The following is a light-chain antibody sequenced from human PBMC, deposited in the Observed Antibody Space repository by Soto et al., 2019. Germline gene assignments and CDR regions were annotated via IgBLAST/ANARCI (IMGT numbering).Light chain of an antibody. V-gene: IGKV1-27*01. CDR3: QKYSSAPFT. Sequence: DIQMTQSPSSLSASVGDRVTITCRASQGITNFLAWYQQKPGTAPKLLIYAASTFHSGVPSRFSGSGYGTEFSLYISSLQPEDAATYYCQKYSSAPFTFGPGTKVEIK. CDR1: QGITNF. J-gene: IGKJ3*01. CDR2: AAS.